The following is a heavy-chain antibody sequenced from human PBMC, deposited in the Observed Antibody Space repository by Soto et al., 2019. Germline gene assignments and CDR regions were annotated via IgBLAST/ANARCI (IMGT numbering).Heavy chain of an antibody. CDR3: ARDSAGTAMTFDY. V-gene: IGHV4-31*03. Sequence: QVQLQESGPGLVKPSQTLSLTCTVSGGSISSGGYYWSWIRQHPGKGLEWIGYIYYSGNTYYNPSLKSGVAMSVDTSKNPFSLKLSSVTAADTAVYYCARDSAGTAMTFDYWGQGTLVTVSS. CDR2: IYYSGNT. D-gene: IGHD5-18*01. J-gene: IGHJ4*02. CDR1: GGSISSGGYY.